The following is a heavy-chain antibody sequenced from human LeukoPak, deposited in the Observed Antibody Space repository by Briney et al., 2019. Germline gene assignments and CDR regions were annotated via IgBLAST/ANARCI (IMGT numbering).Heavy chain of an antibody. V-gene: IGHV1-8*02. CDR3: ARFSDYCSSTSCYDY. D-gene: IGHD2-2*01. CDR1: GYTFTGYY. Sequence: ASVKVSCKASGYTFTGYYMHWVRQAPGQGLEWMGWMNPNSGNTGYAQKFQGRVTMTRNTSISTAYMELSSLRSEDTAVYYCARFSDYCSSTSCYDYWGQGTLVTVSS. CDR2: MNPNSGNT. J-gene: IGHJ4*02.